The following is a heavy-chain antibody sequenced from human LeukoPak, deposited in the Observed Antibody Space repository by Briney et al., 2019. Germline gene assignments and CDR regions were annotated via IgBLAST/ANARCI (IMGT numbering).Heavy chain of an antibody. J-gene: IGHJ4*02. CDR2: INHSGST. CDR1: GGSFSGYY. CDR3: ARGTVRGVITHFDY. V-gene: IGHV4-34*01. D-gene: IGHD3-10*01. Sequence: SETLSLTCAVYGGSFSGYYWSWIRQPPGKGLEWIGEINHSGSTNYDPSLKSRVTISVDTSKNRFSLKLSSVTAADTAVYYCARGTVRGVITHFDYWGQGTLVTVSS.